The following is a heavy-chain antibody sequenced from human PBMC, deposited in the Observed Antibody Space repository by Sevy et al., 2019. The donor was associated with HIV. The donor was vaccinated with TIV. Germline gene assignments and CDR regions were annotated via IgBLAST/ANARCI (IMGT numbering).Heavy chain of an antibody. V-gene: IGHV3-9*01. J-gene: IGHJ5*02. CDR1: GFTFDDYA. CDR2: ISWNSGSI. D-gene: IGHD3-16*01. CDR3: AKASSEMMGDNWFDP. Sequence: SLRLSCAASGFTFDDYAMHWVRQAPGKGLEWVSGISWNSGSIGYADSVKGRFTISRDNAKNSLYLQMNSLRAEDTALYYCAKASSEMMGDNWFDPWGQGTLVTVSS.